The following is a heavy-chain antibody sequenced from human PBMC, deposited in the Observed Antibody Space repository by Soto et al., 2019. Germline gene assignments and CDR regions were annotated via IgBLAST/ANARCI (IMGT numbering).Heavy chain of an antibody. CDR2: LYYGRSA. CDR3: ALRSMAVVPEY. Sequence: QVQLQESGPGLVKPSETLSLTCAVSGDSISSYYCMWIRQPPGKGLESIGYLYYGRSANYNPSLKXRXTXSXYPSTNQCSLTLSSMTAADTAVYYCALRSMAVVPEYWGQGTLVTVSS. D-gene: IGHD3-22*01. J-gene: IGHJ4*02. CDR1: GDSISSYY. V-gene: IGHV4-59*01.